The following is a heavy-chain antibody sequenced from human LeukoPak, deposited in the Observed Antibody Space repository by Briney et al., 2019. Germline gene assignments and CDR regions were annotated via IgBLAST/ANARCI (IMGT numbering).Heavy chain of an antibody. CDR1: GGSISNYY. Sequence: SETLSLTCTVSGGSISNYYWSWIRQPPGKRLEWIGYIYHTGSTNYNPSLKSRVTISVDTSKNQFSLKLSSVTAADTAVYYCARVRSGYDFGAFDIWGQGTTVTVSS. D-gene: IGHD5-12*01. CDR2: IYHTGST. V-gene: IGHV4-59*01. CDR3: ARVRSGYDFGAFDI. J-gene: IGHJ3*02.